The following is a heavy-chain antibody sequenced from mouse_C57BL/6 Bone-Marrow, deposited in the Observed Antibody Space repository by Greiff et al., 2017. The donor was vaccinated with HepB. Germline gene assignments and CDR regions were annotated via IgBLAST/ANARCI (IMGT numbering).Heavy chain of an antibody. CDR3: ARAGMVTPFAY. D-gene: IGHD2-3*01. CDR2: LYPGDGDT. V-gene: IGHV1-82*01. CDR1: GYAFSSSW. J-gene: IGHJ3*01. Sequence: QVQLKESGPELVKPGASVKISCKASGYAFSSSWMNWVKQRPGKGLEWIGRLYPGDGDTNYNGKFKGKATLTADKSSSTAYMQLSSLTSEDSAVYFCARAGMVTPFAYWGQGTLVTVSA.